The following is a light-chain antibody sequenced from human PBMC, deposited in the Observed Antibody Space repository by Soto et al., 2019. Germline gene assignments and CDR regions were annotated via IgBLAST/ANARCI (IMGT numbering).Light chain of an antibody. Sequence: DIVLTQSPGTLYLSPGERAILSCRARQSVSSTSLAWYQQRPGQAPRLLIYHVSSRANGIPDRFSGSGSGTDFTLTISTLEPEDFAVYYCQQYGTSSLTFGGGTRVEI. V-gene: IGKV3-20*01. CDR1: QSVSSTS. CDR3: QQYGTSSLT. J-gene: IGKJ4*01. CDR2: HVS.